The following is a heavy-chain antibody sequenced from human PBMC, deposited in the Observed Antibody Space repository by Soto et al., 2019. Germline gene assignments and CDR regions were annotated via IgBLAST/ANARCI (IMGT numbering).Heavy chain of an antibody. D-gene: IGHD1-26*01. CDR1: GFTFSSYA. CDR3: AKDLLGAIGNDAFDI. J-gene: IGHJ3*02. Sequence: GGSLRLSCAASGFTFSSYAMSWVRQAPGKGLEWVSAISGSGGSTYYADSVKGRFTISRDNSKNALYLQMNSLRAEDTAVYYCAKDLLGAIGNDAFDIWGQGTMVTVSS. CDR2: ISGSGGST. V-gene: IGHV3-23*01.